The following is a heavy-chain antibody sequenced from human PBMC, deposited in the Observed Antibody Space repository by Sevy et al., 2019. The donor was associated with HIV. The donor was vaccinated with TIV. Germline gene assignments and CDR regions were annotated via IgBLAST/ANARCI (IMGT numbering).Heavy chain of an antibody. Sequence: SETLSLTCAVYGGTFSGHYWSWIRQPPGKGLEWIGQINHSGSTNYNPSLKSRVTISADTSKNQFSLKFSSVTGADTAVYYCVRGKLGATIEDKSFDYWGQGTLVTVSS. J-gene: IGHJ4*02. D-gene: IGHD1-26*01. V-gene: IGHV4-34*01. CDR1: GGTFSGHY. CDR3: VRGKLGATIEDKSFDY. CDR2: INHSGST.